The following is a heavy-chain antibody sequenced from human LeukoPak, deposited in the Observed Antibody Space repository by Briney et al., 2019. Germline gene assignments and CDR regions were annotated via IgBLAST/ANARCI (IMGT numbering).Heavy chain of an antibody. CDR1: EFTFSNYG. J-gene: IGHJ4*02. CDR3: AREARGDRIDY. D-gene: IGHD3-16*01. CDR2: ISNDGSSR. V-gene: IGHV3-30*03. Sequence: SGRSLRLSCEASEFTFSNYGMHWVRQAPGKGLEWLAVISNDGSSRQYRDSVKGRFTISRDNAKNSLYLQMNSLRAEDTAVYYCAREARGDRIDYWGQGTLVTVSS.